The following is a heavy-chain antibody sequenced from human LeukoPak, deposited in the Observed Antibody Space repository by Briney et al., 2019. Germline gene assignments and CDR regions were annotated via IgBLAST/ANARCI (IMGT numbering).Heavy chain of an antibody. CDR2: ISSSSSTI. D-gene: IGHD4-23*01. V-gene: IGHV3-48*01. J-gene: IGHJ4*02. Sequence: GGSLRLSCAASGFTFSSYSMNWVRQAPGKGLEWVSYISSSSSTIYYADSVEGRFTISRDNAKNSLYLQMNSLRAEDTAVYYCARGGTVDLAYWGQGTLVTVSS. CDR3: ARGGTVDLAY. CDR1: GFTFSSYS.